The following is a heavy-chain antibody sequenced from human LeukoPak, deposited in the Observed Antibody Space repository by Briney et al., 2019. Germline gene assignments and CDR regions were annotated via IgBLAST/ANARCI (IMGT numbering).Heavy chain of an antibody. CDR2: IGSSGST. J-gene: IGHJ4*02. V-gene: IGHV3-23*01. Sequence: LSGGSLRLSCAASGFTFSTYDMTWVRQAPGKGLEWVSAIGSSGSTYYADSVKGRFTISRDNSKNTLYLQMNSLRAEDTAIEYCANPFYGSSPRGYWGQGTLVTVSS. CDR3: ANPFYGSSPRGY. CDR1: GFTFSTYD. D-gene: IGHD3-10*01.